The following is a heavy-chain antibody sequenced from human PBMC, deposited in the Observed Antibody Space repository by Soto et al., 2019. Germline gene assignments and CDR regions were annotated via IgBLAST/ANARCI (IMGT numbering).Heavy chain of an antibody. CDR3: ARDSGGYSGYDFVAFDI. V-gene: IGHV3-21*01. D-gene: IGHD5-12*01. CDR2: ISSSSSYI. CDR1: GFTFSSYS. J-gene: IGHJ3*02. Sequence: EVQLVESGGGLVKPGGSLRLSCAASGFTFSSYSMNWVRQAPGKGLEWVSSISSSSSYIYYADSVKGRFNISRDNAKNSLYLQMNGLRAEDTAVYYCARDSGGYSGYDFVAFDIWGQGTMVTVSS.